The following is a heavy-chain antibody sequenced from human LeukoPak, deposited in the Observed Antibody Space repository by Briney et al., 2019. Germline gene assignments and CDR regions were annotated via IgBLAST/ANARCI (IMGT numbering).Heavy chain of an antibody. V-gene: IGHV3-30*18. CDR3: AKDAGYYASGSYSWGMDV. CDR1: RFTFSSYG. CDR2: ISYDGSNK. J-gene: IGHJ6*02. Sequence: GGSLRLSCTASRFTFSSYGMHWVRQAPGKGLKWVAVISYDGSNKYYADSVKGRLTLFRDNSKNTLFLQMNSLRADDTAVYYCAKDAGYYASGSYSWGMDVWGQGTTVTVSS. D-gene: IGHD3-10*01.